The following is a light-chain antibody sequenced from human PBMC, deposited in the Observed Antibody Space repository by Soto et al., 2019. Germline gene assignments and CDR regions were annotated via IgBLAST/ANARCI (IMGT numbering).Light chain of an antibody. CDR2: KVS. V-gene: IGKV1-5*03. J-gene: IGKJ5*01. CDR1: QTINDW. Sequence: DIQMTQSPSTLSASVGDRVTITCRASQTINDWLAWYQQKPGKAPKVLIYKVSSLESAVPSRFSGSGSGTEFTLTISSLQPDDFATYYCQQYNSYGITFGQGTRLEIK. CDR3: QQYNSYGIT.